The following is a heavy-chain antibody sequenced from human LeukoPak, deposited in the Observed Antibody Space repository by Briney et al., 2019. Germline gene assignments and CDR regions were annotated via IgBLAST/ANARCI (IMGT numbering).Heavy chain of an antibody. CDR1: GGSISSYY. J-gene: IGHJ4*02. CDR3: AKAEGYDILTGLDY. D-gene: IGHD3-9*01. Sequence: PSETLSLTCTVSGGSISSYYWSWVRQAPGKGLEWVSGIGASGGSTYYADSVKGRFTISRDNSKNTLYLQMNSLRTEDTAVYYCAKAEGYDILTGLDYWGQGTLVTVSS. CDR2: IGASGGST. V-gene: IGHV3-23*01.